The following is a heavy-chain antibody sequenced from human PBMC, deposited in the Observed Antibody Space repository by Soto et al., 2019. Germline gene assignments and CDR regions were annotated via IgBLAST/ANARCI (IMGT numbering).Heavy chain of an antibody. CDR2: IIPIFGTA. CDR1: GGTFSSYA. V-gene: IGHV1-69*01. Sequence: QVQLVQSGAEVKKPGSSVKDSCKASGGTFSSYAISWVRQAPGQGLEWMGGIIPIFGTANYAQKFQGRVTITADESTSTAYMELSSLRSEDTAVYYCASSPRLKYSGYYGMDVWGQGTTVTVSS. CDR3: ASSPRLKYSGYYGMDV. D-gene: IGHD2-21*01. J-gene: IGHJ6*02.